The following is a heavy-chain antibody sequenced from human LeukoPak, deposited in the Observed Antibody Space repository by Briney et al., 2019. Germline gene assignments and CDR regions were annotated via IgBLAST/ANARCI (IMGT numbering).Heavy chain of an antibody. D-gene: IGHD4-17*01. V-gene: IGHV4-4*02. J-gene: IGHJ4*02. CDR3: ARPSGGDYVRYFDY. Sequence: PSETLSLTCVVSGGSISSSNWWSWVRQPPEKGLEWIGEIYHSGSTNYNPSLKSRVTISVDTSKNQFSLKLSSVTAADTAVYYCARPSGGDYVRYFDYWGQGTLATVSS. CDR2: IYHSGST. CDR1: GGSISSSNW.